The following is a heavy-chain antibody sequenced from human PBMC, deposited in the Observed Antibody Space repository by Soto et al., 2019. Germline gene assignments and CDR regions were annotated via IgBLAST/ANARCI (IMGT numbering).Heavy chain of an antibody. CDR2: IRRNAYGGTT. J-gene: IGHJ4*02. V-gene: IGHV3-49*04. D-gene: IGHD3-16*01. Sequence: GSLRLSCTTSGFTFGDYALSWVRQAPGKGLEWVGFIRRNAYGGTTDYAASVKGRFTISRDDSKSIAYLQMNSLGTEDTALYYCTRASSLDFDFWVQGTLVTVPS. CDR1: GFTFGDYA. CDR3: TRASSLDFDF.